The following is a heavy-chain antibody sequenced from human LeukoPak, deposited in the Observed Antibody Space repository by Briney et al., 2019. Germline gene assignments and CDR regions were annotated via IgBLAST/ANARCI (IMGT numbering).Heavy chain of an antibody. D-gene: IGHD3-10*01. Sequence: RTSETLSLTCTVSGGSISSYYWSWIRQPPGKGLEWIGEINHSGSTNYNPSLKSRVTISVDTSKNQFSLKLSSVTAADTAVYYCARDSFRGWLNYYYMDVWGKGTTVTVSS. J-gene: IGHJ6*03. CDR3: ARDSFRGWLNYYYMDV. V-gene: IGHV4-34*01. CDR2: INHSGST. CDR1: GGSISSYY.